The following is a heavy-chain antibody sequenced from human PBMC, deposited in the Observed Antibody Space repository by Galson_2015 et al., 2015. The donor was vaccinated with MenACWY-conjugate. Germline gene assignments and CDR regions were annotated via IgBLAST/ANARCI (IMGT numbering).Heavy chain of an antibody. CDR3: ARSDGHFHSFMDV. V-gene: IGHV6-1*01. CDR1: GDSVLSHSAA. Sequence: CAISGDSVLSHSAAWHWIRQSPTRGLEWLGRTYYRSKWYSDYAISVKSRITINPDSSKHQFSLPLNSVTPEDTAVYYCARSDGHFHSFMDVWGQGTTVTVSS. J-gene: IGHJ6*02. CDR2: TYYRSKWYS. D-gene: IGHD2/OR15-2a*01.